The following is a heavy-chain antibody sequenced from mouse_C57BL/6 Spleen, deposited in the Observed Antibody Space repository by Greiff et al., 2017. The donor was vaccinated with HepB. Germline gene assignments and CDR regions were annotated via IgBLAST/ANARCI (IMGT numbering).Heavy chain of an antibody. Sequence: QVQLQQPGAELVKPGASVKLSCKASGYTFTSYWMHWVKQRPGQGLEWIGMIHPNSGSTNYNEKFKSKATLTVDKSSSTAYMQLSSLTSEDSAVYYCARPDSSGYPYFDYWGQGTTLTVSS. J-gene: IGHJ2*01. CDR2: IHPNSGST. V-gene: IGHV1-64*01. CDR3: ARPDSSGYPYFDY. CDR1: GYTFTSYW. D-gene: IGHD3-2*02.